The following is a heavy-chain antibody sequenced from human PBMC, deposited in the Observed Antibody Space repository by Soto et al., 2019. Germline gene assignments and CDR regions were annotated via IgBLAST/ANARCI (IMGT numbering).Heavy chain of an antibody. D-gene: IGHD5-12*01. J-gene: IGHJ6*03. Sequence: SETLSLTCTVSGGSISSGDYYWSWIRQPPGKGLEWIGYIYYSGSTYYNPSLKSRVTISVDTSKNQFSLKLSSVTAADTAVYYCARVIRKNSGYDRKYYYYYYMDVWGKGTTVTVSS. V-gene: IGHV4-30-4*02. CDR2: IYYSGST. CDR1: GGSISSGDYY. CDR3: ARVIRKNSGYDRKYYYYYYMDV.